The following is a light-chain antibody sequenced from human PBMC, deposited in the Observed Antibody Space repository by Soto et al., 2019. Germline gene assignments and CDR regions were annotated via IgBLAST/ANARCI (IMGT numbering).Light chain of an antibody. CDR3: QQANSFPRT. CDR2: GAS. J-gene: IGKJ3*01. V-gene: IGKV3-20*01. CDR1: ERLSSVY. Sequence: EIVLTQSPGTLSLSPGERATLSCRASERLSSVYLAWYQQRPGQPPRLLIYGASNRATGIPDRFSGSGSGTDFTLTISRLEPEDFATYYCQQANSFPRTFGPGTKVDIK.